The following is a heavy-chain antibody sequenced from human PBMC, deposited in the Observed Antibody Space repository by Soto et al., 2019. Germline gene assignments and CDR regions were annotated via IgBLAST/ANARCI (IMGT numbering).Heavy chain of an antibody. D-gene: IGHD1-1*01. Sequence: GGSLRLSCAASGFSFSDYYMSWIRQAPGKGLEWVSYIDFRSNSIYYADSVKSRLTITKDTSKNQVVLTMTNMDPVDTATYYCAHRAGLQGNWNGGSFDFWGQGALVTVSS. CDR3: AHRAGLQGNWNGGSFDF. J-gene: IGHJ4*02. CDR2: IDFRSNSI. CDR1: GFSFSDYY. V-gene: IGHV3-11*01.